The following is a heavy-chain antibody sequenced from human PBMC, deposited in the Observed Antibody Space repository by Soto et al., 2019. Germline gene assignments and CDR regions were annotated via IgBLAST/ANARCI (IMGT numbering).Heavy chain of an antibody. CDR3: ARDLWGGPAAFDY. D-gene: IGHD2-2*01. J-gene: IGHJ4*02. Sequence: QVQLVESGGGVVQPGRSLRISCAASGFSFNSYGMHWVRQAPGKGLEWVAVIWYDGSNKYYADSVKGRFTISRDNSKNTLYLQMNSLRAEDTAVYYCARDLWGGPAAFDYWGQGTLVTVSS. CDR2: IWYDGSNK. V-gene: IGHV3-33*01. CDR1: GFSFNSYG.